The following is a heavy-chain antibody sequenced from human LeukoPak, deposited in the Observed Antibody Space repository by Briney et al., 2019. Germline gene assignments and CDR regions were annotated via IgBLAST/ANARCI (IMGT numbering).Heavy chain of an antibody. V-gene: IGHV3-74*01. Sequence: GGSLRLSCAASGFTFSSYWMHWVRQAPGKGLVWVSRINSDGSSANYADSVKGRFTISRDNANNTLYLQVNSLRVEDTAVYYCARADLVGGRSGGSYFDYWGQGTLATVSS. CDR1: GFTFSSYW. CDR3: ARADLVGGRSGGSYFDY. CDR2: INSDGSSA. J-gene: IGHJ4*02. D-gene: IGHD1-26*01.